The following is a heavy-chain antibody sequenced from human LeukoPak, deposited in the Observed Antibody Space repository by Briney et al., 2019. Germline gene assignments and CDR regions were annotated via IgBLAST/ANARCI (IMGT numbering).Heavy chain of an antibody. J-gene: IGHJ4*02. CDR3: AKDKNYLTSFDH. D-gene: IGHD1-14*01. Sequence: PGGSLRLSCAASGLTFSSYAMSWVRQAPGKGLEWVSGISGDGGSTYYADSVRGRFTSSRDNSKNTLYLQMHSLRAEDTAVYYCAKDKNYLTSFDHWGQGTLVTVSS. CDR1: GLTFSSYA. V-gene: IGHV3-23*01. CDR2: ISGDGGST.